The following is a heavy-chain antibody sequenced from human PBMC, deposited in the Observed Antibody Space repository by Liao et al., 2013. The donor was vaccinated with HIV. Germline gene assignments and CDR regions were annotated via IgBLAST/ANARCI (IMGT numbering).Heavy chain of an antibody. CDR3: ARGRAYDFWSGSVPTFDY. CDR2: LHSSGRT. D-gene: IGHD3-3*01. CDR1: GGSINSVSSF. Sequence: QVHLQESGPGLVKPSQTLSLTCSVSGGSINSVSSFWTWIRQPAGKGLEWIGRLHSSGRTNYNPSLRGRVTISVDTSKSQFSLKLNSVTAADTAVYYCARGRAYDFWSGSVPTFDYWGQGTLVTV. V-gene: IGHV4-61*02. J-gene: IGHJ4*02.